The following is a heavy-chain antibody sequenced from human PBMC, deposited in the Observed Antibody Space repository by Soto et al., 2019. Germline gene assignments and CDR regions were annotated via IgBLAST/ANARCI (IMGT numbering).Heavy chain of an antibody. D-gene: IGHD1-1*01. CDR1: GFPLGGLA. CDR3: AKSVYNWNDGFFDY. J-gene: IGHJ4*02. V-gene: IGHV3-30*18. Sequence: QVQLVESGGALVRLGGSLGSPFAPLGFPLGGLAWPWVGKPPGRGLGGVAVISYDGINKYYADSVKGRFTISRDNSKNTLYLQMNSLRAEDTAVYYCAKSVYNWNDGFFDYWGQGTLVTVSS. CDR2: ISYDGINK.